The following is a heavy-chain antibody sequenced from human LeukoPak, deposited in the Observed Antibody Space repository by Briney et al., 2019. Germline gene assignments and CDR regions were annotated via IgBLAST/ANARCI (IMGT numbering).Heavy chain of an antibody. CDR1: GFTFSNYG. CDR3: ARPRGCGNSRCSNFDY. J-gene: IGHJ4*02. CDR2: IRFDGSIK. Sequence: GGSLRLSCAASGFTFSNYGMHWVRQAPGKGLEWVAFIRFDGSIKKYSDSVKGRFTISRDNAKNSLYLQMNRLRAEDTAVYYCARPRGCGNSRCSNFDYWGQGTLVTVSS. V-gene: IGHV3-30*02. D-gene: IGHD2/OR15-2a*01.